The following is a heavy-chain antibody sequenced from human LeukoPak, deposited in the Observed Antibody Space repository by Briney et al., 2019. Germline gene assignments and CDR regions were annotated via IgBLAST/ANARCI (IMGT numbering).Heavy chain of an antibody. V-gene: IGHV3-23*01. J-gene: IGHJ4*02. CDR1: GFTFSSYA. CDR3: ASHHYYDSSGLDDYFDY. D-gene: IGHD3-22*01. Sequence: GGSLRLSCAASGFTFSSYAMSWVRQAPGKGLEWVSDISGSGGSTYYADSVKGRFTISRDNSKNTLYLQMNSLRAEDTAVYYCASHHYYDSSGLDDYFDYWGQGTLVTVSS. CDR2: ISGSGGST.